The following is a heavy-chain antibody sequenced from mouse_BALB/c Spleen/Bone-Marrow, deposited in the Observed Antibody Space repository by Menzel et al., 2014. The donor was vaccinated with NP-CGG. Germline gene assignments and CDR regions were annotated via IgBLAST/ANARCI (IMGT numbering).Heavy chain of an antibody. CDR3: ARKLRFYAMDY. CDR2: IWSGGNT. J-gene: IGHJ4*01. CDR1: GFSLTTYG. Sequence: QVQLQQSGPGLVQPSQRLSITCTVSGFSLTTYGVHWVRQSPGKGLEWLGAIWSGGNTDYNAAFISRLSISKDNSESQVFFEMNSLQAYDTAIYYCARKLRFYAMDYWGQGTSITVSS. V-gene: IGHV2-2*01. D-gene: IGHD1-1*01.